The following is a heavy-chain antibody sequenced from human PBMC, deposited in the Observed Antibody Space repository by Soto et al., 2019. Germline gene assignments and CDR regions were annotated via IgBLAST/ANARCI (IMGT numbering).Heavy chain of an antibody. Sequence: GSVKVSCKASGYTFTGYYMHWVRQAPGQGLEWMGWINPNSGGTNYAQKFQGWVTMTRDTSISTAYMELSRLRSDDTAVYYCARDRGYSGYDPYNWFDPWGQGTLVTVSS. V-gene: IGHV1-2*04. J-gene: IGHJ5*02. CDR2: INPNSGGT. CDR3: ARDRGYSGYDPYNWFDP. CDR1: GYTFTGYY. D-gene: IGHD5-12*01.